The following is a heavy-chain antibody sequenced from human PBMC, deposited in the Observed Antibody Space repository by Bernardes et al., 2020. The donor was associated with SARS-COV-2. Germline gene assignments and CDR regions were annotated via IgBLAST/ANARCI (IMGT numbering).Heavy chain of an antibody. V-gene: IGHV4-31*03. J-gene: IGHJ3*02. CDR3: ARAPMIVVVISSFDI. D-gene: IGHD3-22*01. Sequence: SEILSLTCTVSGGSISSGGYYWSWIRQHPGKGLEWIGYIYYSGSTYYNPSLKSRVTISVDTSKNQFSLKLSSVTAADTAVYYCARAPMIVVVISSFDIWGQGTMVTVSS. CDR1: GGSISSGGYY. CDR2: IYYSGST.